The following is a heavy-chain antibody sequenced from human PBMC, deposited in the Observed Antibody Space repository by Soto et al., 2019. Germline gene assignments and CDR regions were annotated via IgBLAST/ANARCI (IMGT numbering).Heavy chain of an antibody. D-gene: IGHD2-21*02. CDR1: GYMFDNYG. V-gene: IGHV5-10-1*01. CDR3: ASLNIFCSGDCIFDGMDA. CDR2: IDPSDSYT. Sequence: SGESLMICCQCSGYMFDNYGIKCVRQVPGGGLEWMGRIDPSDSYTKYNPSLQSLVTISADNSTSTAFLQWSSLRAADTAVYYCASLNIFCSGDCIFDGMDAWGQGTTVTVSS. J-gene: IGHJ6*02.